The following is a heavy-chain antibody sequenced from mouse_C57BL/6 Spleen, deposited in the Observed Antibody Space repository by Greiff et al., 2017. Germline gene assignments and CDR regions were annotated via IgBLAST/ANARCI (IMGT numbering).Heavy chain of an antibody. CDR1: GYAFSSSW. CDR3: ARSYYGSIDY. D-gene: IGHD1-1*01. Sequence: VQLQQSGPELVKPGASVKISCKASGYAFSSSWMNWVKQRPGKGLEWIGRFYPGDGDTNYNGNFKGKATLTADKSSSTAYMQLSSLTSEDSAVYFCARSYYGSIDYWGQGTTLTVSS. J-gene: IGHJ2*01. V-gene: IGHV1-82*01. CDR2: FYPGDGDT.